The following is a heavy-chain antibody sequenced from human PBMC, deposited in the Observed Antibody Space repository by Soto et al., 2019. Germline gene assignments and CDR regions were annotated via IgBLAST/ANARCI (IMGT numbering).Heavy chain of an antibody. CDR2: IFPKFGTT. CDR1: GDTDTNYV. V-gene: IGHV1-69*01. J-gene: IGHJ6*02. CDR3: EAAMTFGKVSVV. D-gene: IGHD3-16*01. Sequence: QVQLVQSGAEVKKPGSSVKVSCKASGDTDTNYVISWVRQAPGQGLEWMGGIFPKFGTTYSAQKLQDRLTITAHESTSTVYTQLSSLRLDDTAVYYCEAAMTFGKVSVVWGQGTKVTVSS.